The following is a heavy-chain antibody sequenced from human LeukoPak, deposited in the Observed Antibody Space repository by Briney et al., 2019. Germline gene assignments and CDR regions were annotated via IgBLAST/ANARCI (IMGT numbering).Heavy chain of an antibody. CDR2: VYHSGST. CDR3: ARGYSYGLDY. D-gene: IGHD5-18*01. J-gene: IGHJ4*02. V-gene: IGHV4-38-2*02. CDR1: GYSISSGYY. Sequence: SETLSLTCTVSGYSISSGYYWGWIRQPPGKGLEWIGNVYHSGSTYYNPSLKSRVTISVDTSKNQFSLKLSSVTAADTAVYYCARGYSYGLDYWGQGTLVTVSS.